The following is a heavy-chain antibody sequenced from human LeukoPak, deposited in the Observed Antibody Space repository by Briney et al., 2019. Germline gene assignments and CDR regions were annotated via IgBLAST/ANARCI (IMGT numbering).Heavy chain of an antibody. CDR2: INEYGSTT. D-gene: IGHD3-10*01. Sequence: GGSLRLSCEASGFTFSIYWMHWVRQVPGKGLGWVSRINEYGSTTNYADSVKDRFIISRDNAKNTLYLRMNSLRAEDSAVYYCARDVAGSGSRWGQGTLVTVSS. V-gene: IGHV3-74*01. J-gene: IGHJ1*01. CDR1: GFTFSIYW. CDR3: ARDVAGSGSR.